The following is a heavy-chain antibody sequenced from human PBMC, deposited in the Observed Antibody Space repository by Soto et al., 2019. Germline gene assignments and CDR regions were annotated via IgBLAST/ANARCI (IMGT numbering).Heavy chain of an antibody. V-gene: IGHV4-59*02. J-gene: IGHJ5*02. D-gene: IGHD3-10*01. Sequence: SEPLSLTCSVSGGSVSNYYWSWVRHPPGKRLEWIVYIYYAGTHDYNPSLRGRATISVDTSKDQFSLKLTSVTAADTAVYYCARAQFYSGSGNYNNLMFDAWGQGIQVTV. CDR2: IYYAGTH. CDR1: GGSVSNYY. CDR3: ARAQFYSGSGNYNNLMFDA.